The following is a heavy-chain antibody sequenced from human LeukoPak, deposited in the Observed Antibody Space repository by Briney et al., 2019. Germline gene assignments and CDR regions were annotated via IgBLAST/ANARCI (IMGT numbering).Heavy chain of an antibody. Sequence: GGSLRLSCAASGFTFDTFAMAWVRLAPGKGLEWVSSIGNTETYYADSVKGRFTISRDNSKSTIYLHMNNLRAEDTALYYCARDGQAFNSNWDYFEYWGQGTPGHRLL. CDR1: GFTFDTFA. J-gene: IGHJ4*02. CDR3: ARDGQAFNSNWDYFEY. D-gene: IGHD7-27*01. V-gene: IGHV3-23*01. CDR2: IGNTET.